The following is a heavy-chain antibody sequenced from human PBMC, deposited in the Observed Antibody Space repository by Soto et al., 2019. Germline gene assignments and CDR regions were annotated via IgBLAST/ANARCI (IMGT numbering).Heavy chain of an antibody. Sequence: WGSLPLSCASSGFTFSIFDMNWVRQAPGKGLEWISYIGSSDNIIYYADSVKGRFTISRDNAKNSLYLQMNSLRAEDTAVYYCVRPLGGSAGSWGQGTMFTGSS. D-gene: IGHD3-3*01. V-gene: IGHV3-48*03. J-gene: IGHJ5*02. CDR1: GFTFSIFD. CDR3: VRPLGGSAGS. CDR2: IGSSDNII.